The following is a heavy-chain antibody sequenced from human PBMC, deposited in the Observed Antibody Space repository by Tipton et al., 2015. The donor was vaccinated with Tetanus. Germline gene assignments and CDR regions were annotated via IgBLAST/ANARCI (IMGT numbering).Heavy chain of an antibody. D-gene: IGHD5-12*01. J-gene: IGHJ4*02. CDR1: GDSITSSY. V-gene: IGHV4-59*01. CDR2: IYYSGSI. CDR3: ARVRRGATTDLDY. Sequence: TLSLTCTVSGDSITSSYWSWIRQPPGKRLEWIGYIYYSGSINYNPSLKSRVTIAVDTSKNQLSLTLTSVTAADTAVYYCARVRRGATTDLDYWGQGTLVTVSS.